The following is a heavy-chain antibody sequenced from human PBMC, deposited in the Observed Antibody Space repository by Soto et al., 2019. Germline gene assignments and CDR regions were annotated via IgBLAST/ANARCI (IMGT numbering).Heavy chain of an antibody. CDR2: IYHSGST. CDR3: ARVPDY. Sequence: SETLSLTCAVSGGSISSCGYSWSWIRQPPGKGLEWIGYIYHSGSTYYNPSLKSRVTISVDRSKNQFSLKLSSVTAADTAVYYSARVPDYWGQGILVTVPS. J-gene: IGHJ4*02. CDR1: GGSISSCGYS. V-gene: IGHV4-30-2*01. D-gene: IGHD2-2*01.